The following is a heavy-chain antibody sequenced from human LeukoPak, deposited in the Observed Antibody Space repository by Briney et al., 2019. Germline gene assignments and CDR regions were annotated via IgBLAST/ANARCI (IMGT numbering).Heavy chain of an antibody. CDR2: ISGSGGST. Sequence: GGSLRLSCAASGFTFSSYAMSWVRQAPGKGLEWVSAISGSGGSTYHADSVRGRFTISRDNSKNTLYLQMNSLRAEDTAVYYCAKDPSLVGASHDPYDYWGQGTLVTVPS. J-gene: IGHJ4*02. V-gene: IGHV3-23*01. CDR3: AKDPSLVGASHDPYDY. D-gene: IGHD1-26*01. CDR1: GFTFSSYA.